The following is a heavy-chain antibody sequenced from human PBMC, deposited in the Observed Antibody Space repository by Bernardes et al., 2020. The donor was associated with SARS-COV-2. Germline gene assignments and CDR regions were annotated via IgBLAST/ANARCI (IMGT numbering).Heavy chain of an antibody. CDR3: ARIDDVTGRDY. CDR2: INYSGST. J-gene: IGHJ4*02. CDR1: GGSISSYY. V-gene: IGHV4-59*12. Sequence: SESLSLTCTVSGGSISSYYWSWIRQPPGKGLEWIGYINYSGSTNYNPSLKSRVTISVDTSKNQFSLKLSSVTAEDTAVYYCARIDDVTGRDYWGQGTLVTVSS. D-gene: IGHD3-9*01.